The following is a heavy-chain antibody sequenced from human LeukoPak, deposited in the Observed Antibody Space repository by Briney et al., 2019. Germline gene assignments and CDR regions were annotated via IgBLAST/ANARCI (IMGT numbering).Heavy chain of an antibody. Sequence: GGTLRLSCAASGFTFSSYGMSWVRQAPGKGLEWVSAVSAGGGTTYYADSVKGRFTISRDNSKNTLYLQMNSLRAEDTAVYYCAKALDFGELFDYYMDVWGKGTTVTISS. D-gene: IGHD3-10*01. CDR3: AKALDFGELFDYYMDV. V-gene: IGHV3-23*01. CDR2: VSAGGGTT. CDR1: GFTFSSYG. J-gene: IGHJ6*03.